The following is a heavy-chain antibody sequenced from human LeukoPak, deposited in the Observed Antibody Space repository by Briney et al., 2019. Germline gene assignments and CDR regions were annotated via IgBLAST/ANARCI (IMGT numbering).Heavy chain of an antibody. V-gene: IGHV4-61*01. CDR3: ARLTMTTVTTGAFHF. CDR2: IYHSGTT. D-gene: IGHD4-17*01. J-gene: IGHJ3*01. CDR1: GASVSSGSHY. Sequence: PSETLSLTCTVSGASVSSGSHYWSWIRQPPGKGLEWIGEIYHSGTTHSNPSLKSRVTLSLDKSKNQFSLKLSSVTAADTAVYYCARLTMTTVTTGAFHFWGQGTMVTVSS.